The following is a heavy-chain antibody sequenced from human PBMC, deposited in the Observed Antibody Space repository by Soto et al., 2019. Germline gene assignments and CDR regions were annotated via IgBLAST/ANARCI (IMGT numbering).Heavy chain of an antibody. J-gene: IGHJ4*02. CDR3: ARDGIAVAGRETYFDY. CDR2: ISYDGSNK. V-gene: IGHV3-30-3*01. CDR1: GFTFSSYA. D-gene: IGHD6-19*01. Sequence: QVQLVESGGGVVQPGRSLRLSCAASGFTFSSYAMHWVRQAPGKGLEWVAVISYDGSNKYYADSVKGRFTISRDNSKNTLYLQMNILRAEDTAVYYCARDGIAVAGRETYFDYWGQGTLVTVSS.